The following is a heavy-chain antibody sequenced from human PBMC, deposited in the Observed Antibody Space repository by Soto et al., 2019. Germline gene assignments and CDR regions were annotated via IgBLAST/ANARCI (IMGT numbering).Heavy chain of an antibody. V-gene: IGHV4-39*01. Sequence: SETLSLTCTVSGGSISSSSYYWGWIRQPPGKGLVWIGSIYYSGSTYYNPSLKSRVTISVDTSKNQFSLKLSSVTAADTAVYYCARPSYDILTGYPEDYYYGMDVWGQGTTVTVSS. D-gene: IGHD3-9*01. CDR2: IYYSGST. CDR3: ARPSYDILTGYPEDYYYGMDV. J-gene: IGHJ6*02. CDR1: GGSISSSSYY.